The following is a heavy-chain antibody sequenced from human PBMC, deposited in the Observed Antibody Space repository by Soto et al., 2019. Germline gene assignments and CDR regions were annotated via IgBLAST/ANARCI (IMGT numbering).Heavy chain of an antibody. CDR1: GGTFSSYA. D-gene: IGHD2-8*01. CDR2: IIPIFGTA. Sequence: QVQLVQSGAEVKKPGSSVKVSCKASGGTFSSYAISWVRQAPGQGLEWMGGIIPIFGTANYAQKFQGRVTITADKSTSTACMELSSLRSEDTAVYYCARDSHDALEWYYYGMDVWGQGTTVTVSS. V-gene: IGHV1-69*06. CDR3: ARDSHDALEWYYYGMDV. J-gene: IGHJ6*02.